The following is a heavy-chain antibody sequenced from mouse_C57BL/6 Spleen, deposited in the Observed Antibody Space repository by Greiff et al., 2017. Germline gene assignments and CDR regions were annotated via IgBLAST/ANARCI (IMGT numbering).Heavy chain of an antibody. CDR3: ARLYGSSFRYFDV. D-gene: IGHD1-1*01. J-gene: IGHJ1*03. CDR2: ISGGGGNT. CDR1: GFTFSSYT. V-gene: IGHV5-9*01. Sequence: DVMLVESGGGLVKPGGSLKLSCAASGFTFSSYTMSWVRQTPEKRLEWVATISGGGGNTYYPDSVKGRFTISRDHAKNTLYLQMSSLRSEDTALYYCARLYGSSFRYFDVWGTGTTVTVSS.